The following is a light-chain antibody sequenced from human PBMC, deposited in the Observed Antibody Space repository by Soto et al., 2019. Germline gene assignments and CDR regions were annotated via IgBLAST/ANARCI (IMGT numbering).Light chain of an antibody. V-gene: IGKV1-39*01. J-gene: IGKJ2*01. Sequence: DIQMTQSPSYLSASVGERVTITCRASQSISSYLNWYQQKPGKAPKLLIYAASSLQIVVPSRFSGSGSGTELNLNINRLQPKNFPTYSCQQSYSTPLYTFGQGTKLEIK. CDR2: AAS. CDR1: QSISSY. CDR3: QQSYSTPLYT.